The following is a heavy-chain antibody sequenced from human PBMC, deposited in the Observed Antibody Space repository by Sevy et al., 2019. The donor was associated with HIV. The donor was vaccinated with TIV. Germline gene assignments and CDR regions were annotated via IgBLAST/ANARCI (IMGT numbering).Heavy chain of an antibody. CDR3: ASNTYHYDSNTYYPVY. CDR2: IKQDGNEK. Sequence: GGSLRLSCVASGFNLSPYWMTWVRQAPGKGLEWAANIKQDGNEKYYVDSVKGRFTVSRDNAKNALYLQMYSLMVEDTAVYFCASNTYHYDSNTYYPVYWGQGTRVTVSS. J-gene: IGHJ4*02. V-gene: IGHV3-7*01. CDR1: GFNLSPYW. D-gene: IGHD3-22*01.